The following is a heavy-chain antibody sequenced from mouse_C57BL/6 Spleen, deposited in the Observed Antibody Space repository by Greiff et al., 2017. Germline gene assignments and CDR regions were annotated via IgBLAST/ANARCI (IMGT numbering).Heavy chain of an antibody. CDR2: INPSTGGT. CDR3: AREWYYYGSSSWFDY. Sequence: VQLKESGPELVKPGASVKISCKASGYSFTGYYMNWVKQSPEKSLEWIGEINPSTGGTTSNQKFKAKATLTVDKSSSTAYMQLKSLTSEDSAVYYCAREWYYYGSSSWFDYWGQGTTLTVSS. CDR1: GYSFTGYY. V-gene: IGHV1-42*01. J-gene: IGHJ2*01. D-gene: IGHD1-1*01.